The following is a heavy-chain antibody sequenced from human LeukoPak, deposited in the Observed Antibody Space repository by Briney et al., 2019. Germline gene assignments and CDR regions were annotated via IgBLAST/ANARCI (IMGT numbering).Heavy chain of an antibody. D-gene: IGHD4-17*01. Sequence: GGSLRLSCAASGFTFSSYSMNWVRQAPGKGPEWVANIKQDGSEKYYVDSVKGRFTISRDNAKNSLYLQMNSLRAEDTAVYYCATPTVPTGVDYSDYWGQGSLVTVSS. J-gene: IGHJ4*02. CDR2: IKQDGSEK. CDR1: GFTFSSYS. CDR3: ATPTVPTGVDYSDY. V-gene: IGHV3-7*02.